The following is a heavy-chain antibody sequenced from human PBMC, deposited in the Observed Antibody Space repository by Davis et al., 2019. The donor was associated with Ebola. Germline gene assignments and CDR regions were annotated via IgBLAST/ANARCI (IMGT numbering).Heavy chain of an antibody. CDR1: GFTFSSYW. D-gene: IGHD1-20*01. V-gene: IGHV3-74*01. J-gene: IGHJ5*02. CDR3: ARSGYNWNEGGWFDP. CDR2: INSDGSST. Sequence: PGGSLRLSCAASGFTFSSYWMHWVRQAPGKGLVWFSRINSDGSSTSYADSVKGRFTISRDNAKNTLYLQMNSLRAEDTAVYYCARSGYNWNEGGWFDPWGQGTLVTVSS.